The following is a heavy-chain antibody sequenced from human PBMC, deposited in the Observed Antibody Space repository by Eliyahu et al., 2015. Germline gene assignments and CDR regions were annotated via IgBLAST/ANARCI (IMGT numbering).Heavy chain of an antibody. Sequence: QMQVQESGPGLVKPSXTLSXTCTVXGGSIXSSRYYWAWIRQPPGKGLEWIGSIVXXGNTQYNSSLESRVTISVDTSKKQISLKLTSVIAADTAVYYCASLGQLDKYFHYYSYMDVWGKGTMVTVSS. CDR3: ASLGQLDKYFHYYSYMDV. CDR1: GGSIXSSRYY. D-gene: IGHD1-1*01. CDR2: IVXXGNT. J-gene: IGHJ6*03. V-gene: IGHV4-39*01.